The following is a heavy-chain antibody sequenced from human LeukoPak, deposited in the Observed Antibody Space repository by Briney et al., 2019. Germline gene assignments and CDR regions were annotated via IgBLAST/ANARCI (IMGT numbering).Heavy chain of an antibody. Sequence: GGSLRLSCAASGFTFDDYGMSWVRQAPGKGLEWVSGINWNGGSTGYADSVKGRFTISRDNAKNSLYLQMNSLRAEDTALYYCVRDRNTDFWSGYYTNYFDYWGQGTLVTVSS. J-gene: IGHJ4*02. CDR2: INWNGGST. CDR3: VRDRNTDFWSGYYTNYFDY. CDR1: GFTFDDYG. V-gene: IGHV3-20*04. D-gene: IGHD3-3*01.